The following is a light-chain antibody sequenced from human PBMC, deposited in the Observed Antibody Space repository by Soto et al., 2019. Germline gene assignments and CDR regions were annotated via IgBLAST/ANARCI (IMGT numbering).Light chain of an antibody. CDR2: RNH. CDR1: RSNIGTYT. J-gene: IGLJ2*01. CDR3: AAWDDSLRAVV. V-gene: IGLV1-44*01. Sequence: QSVLTQSPSASGTPGQRVTISCYGSRSNIGTYTVNWYQQLPGTAPTLLIFRNHQRPSGVPDRFSGSKSGTSASLAISGPQSQDEADYYCAAWDDSLRAVVFGGGTKLTVL.